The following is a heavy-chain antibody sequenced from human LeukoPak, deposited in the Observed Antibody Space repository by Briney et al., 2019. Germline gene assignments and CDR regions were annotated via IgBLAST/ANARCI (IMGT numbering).Heavy chain of an antibody. J-gene: IGHJ4*02. V-gene: IGHV4-39*01. CDR2: NLYSVTS. CDR3: ARLRDARWLLEY. CDR1: GDSVSSTSYY. Sequence: SETLSLTCSVSGDSVSSTSYYWGWIRQSPGKGLEWIASNLYSVTSYYNPSFMSRITISVDTSNNRLSLRLTSVTAADTAVYYCARLRDARWLLEYWGQGTLVTVSS. D-gene: IGHD4-23*01.